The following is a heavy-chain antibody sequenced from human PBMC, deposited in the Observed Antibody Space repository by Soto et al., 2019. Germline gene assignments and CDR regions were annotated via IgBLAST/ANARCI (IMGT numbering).Heavy chain of an antibody. D-gene: IGHD3-10*01. J-gene: IGHJ6*02. V-gene: IGHV1-69*01. CDR3: ARSIRTITMVRGDYPPLLGMDV. CDR2: IIPIFGTA. Sequence: QVQLVQSGAEVKKPGSSVKVSCKASGGTFSSYAISWVRQAPGQGLEWMGGIIPIFGTANYAQKFQGRVTITADESTSTAYMELSSLRSEDTAVYYCARSIRTITMVRGDYPPLLGMDVWGQGTTVTVSS. CDR1: GGTFSSYA.